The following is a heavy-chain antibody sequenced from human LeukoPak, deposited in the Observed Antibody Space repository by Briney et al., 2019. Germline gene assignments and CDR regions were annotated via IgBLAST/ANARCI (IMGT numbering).Heavy chain of an antibody. CDR2: MNPNSGNT. CDR1: GYTFTSYD. CDR3: ARRAAAAAGTWYYYYYMDV. J-gene: IGHJ6*03. V-gene: IGHV1-8*03. D-gene: IGHD6-13*01. Sequence: ASVKVSCKASGYTFTSYDINWVRQATGQGLEWMGWMNPNSGNTGYAQKFQGRVTITRNTSISTAYMELSSLRSEGTAVYYCARRAAAAAGTWYYYYYMDVWGKGTTVTVSS.